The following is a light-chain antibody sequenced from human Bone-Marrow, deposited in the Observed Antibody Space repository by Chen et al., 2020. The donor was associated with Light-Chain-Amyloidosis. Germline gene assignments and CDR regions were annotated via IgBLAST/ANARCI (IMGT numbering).Light chain of an antibody. Sequence: DIRMTQSPPTLSASVGDRVTITCLASQDMGDWLAWFQQKPGKAPNLLIYKASNLQRGVPSRFTGSGSGTEFTLTIDSLQPDDFALYFCQQYKSYTFTFGQGTQL. J-gene: IGKJ2*01. CDR1: QDMGDW. V-gene: IGKV1-5*03. CDR3: QQYKSYTFT. CDR2: KAS.